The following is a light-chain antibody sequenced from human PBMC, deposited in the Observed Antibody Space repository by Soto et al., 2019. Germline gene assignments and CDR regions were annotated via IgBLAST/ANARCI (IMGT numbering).Light chain of an antibody. V-gene: IGKV1-5*03. CDR1: QSISSW. J-gene: IGKJ1*01. Sequence: DIQMTQSPSTLSASVGDGVTITCRASQSISSWLAWYQQQPGNAPKLLIYKASSMKSGVPSRFIGSGSGTEFSLTISRLQPDDFSAYYCQQYDSYPWTFGQGTKVEIK. CDR3: QQYDSYPWT. CDR2: KAS.